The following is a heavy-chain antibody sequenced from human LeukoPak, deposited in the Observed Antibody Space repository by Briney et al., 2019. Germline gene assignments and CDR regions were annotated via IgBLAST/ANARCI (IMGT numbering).Heavy chain of an antibody. CDR2: VWYDGSNK. CDR1: GFTFSSYG. D-gene: IGHD5-18*01. CDR3: ARQVDTAMVISWFDP. Sequence: PGGSLRLSCAASGFTFSSYGTHWVRQAPGKGLEWVAVVWYDGSNKYYADSVKGRFTISRDNSKNTLYLQMNSLRAEDTAVYYCARQVDTAMVISWFDPWGQGTLVTVSS. J-gene: IGHJ5*02. V-gene: IGHV3-33*01.